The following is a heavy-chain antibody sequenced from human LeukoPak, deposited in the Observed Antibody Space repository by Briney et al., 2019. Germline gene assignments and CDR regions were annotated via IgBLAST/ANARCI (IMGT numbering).Heavy chain of an antibody. D-gene: IGHD6-13*01. J-gene: IGHJ5*02. CDR2: ISAYNGNT. CDR3: ARVLASSSWYILDGWFDP. Sequence: ASVKVSCKASGYTFTSYDISWVRQAAGQGHEWMGWISAYNGNTNYAQKLQGRVTMTTDTSTSTAYMELRSLRSDDTAVYYCARVLASSSWYILDGWFDPWGQGTLLTVSS. V-gene: IGHV1-18*01. CDR1: GYTFTSYD.